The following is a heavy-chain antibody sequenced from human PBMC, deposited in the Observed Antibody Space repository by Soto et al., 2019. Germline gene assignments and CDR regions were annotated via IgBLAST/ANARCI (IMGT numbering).Heavy chain of an antibody. D-gene: IGHD2-21*01. CDR1: GFTFSSYW. Sequence: EVQLVESGGGLVQPGGSLRLSCAASGFTFSSYWMHWVRQVPGKGLVWVSRINTDGSATNYADSVKGRFTVSRDNAKNTQYLQMNSLRAEDTAVYYCARDGEGHWGQGTLVTVSS. J-gene: IGHJ4*02. V-gene: IGHV3-74*01. CDR2: INTDGSAT. CDR3: ARDGEGH.